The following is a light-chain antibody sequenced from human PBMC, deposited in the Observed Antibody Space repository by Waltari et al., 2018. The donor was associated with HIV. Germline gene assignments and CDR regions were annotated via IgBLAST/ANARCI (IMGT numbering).Light chain of an antibody. CDR1: HSILYRSTNENS. CDR2: WAS. CDR3: QQYYILPYT. V-gene: IGKV4-1*01. Sequence: DVIMTQSPDSLAVSVGERATLTCKYSHSILYRSTNENSLAWYQQKPGQRPKLLIYWASTRESGVPDRFSGSGSGTDFTLTISSLRAEDVAVYYCQQYYILPYTFGQGTKLEIK. J-gene: IGKJ2*01.